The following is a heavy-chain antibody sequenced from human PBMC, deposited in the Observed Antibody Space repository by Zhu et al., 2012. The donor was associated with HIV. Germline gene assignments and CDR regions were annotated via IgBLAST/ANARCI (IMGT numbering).Heavy chain of an antibody. D-gene: IGHD3-9*01. J-gene: IGHJ5*01. Sequence: QVQLQESGPRLVRPSETLSLTCTVSGGSISSHFWTWIRQPPGKGLEWIGNVYFSGSTKYNHFSLELTSVTAADTAVYYCARDRDYDILSGAFDSWGQGTLVTVSS. CDR1: GGSISSHF. CDR3: ARDRDYDILSGAFDS. CDR2: VYFSGST. V-gene: IGHV4-59*11.